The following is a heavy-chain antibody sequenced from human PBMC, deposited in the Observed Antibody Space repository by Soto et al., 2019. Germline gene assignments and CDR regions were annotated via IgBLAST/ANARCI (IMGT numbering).Heavy chain of an antibody. Sequence: QVQLVQSGAEVKKPGASVKVSCKASGYTFTKYGITWVRQAPGHGLEWLGWISGYNGNTHFAQRLQGRVNMTADTSTSTAYMEVTSLIPDDTAIYYCARVAALIPIFHGLDAWGQGTTVTVSS. CDR1: GYTFTKYG. CDR2: ISGYNGNT. D-gene: IGHD3-3*01. V-gene: IGHV1-18*01. CDR3: ARVAALIPIFHGLDA. J-gene: IGHJ6*02.